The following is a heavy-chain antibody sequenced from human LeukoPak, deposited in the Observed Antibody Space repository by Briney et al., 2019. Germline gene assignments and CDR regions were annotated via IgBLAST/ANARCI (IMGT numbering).Heavy chain of an antibody. CDR1: GCTFSSYE. V-gene: IGHV3-48*03. Sequence: GGSLRLSCAASGCTFSSYEMNWVRQAPGKGLEWVSYISSSGSTIYYADSVKGRFTISRDNAKNSLYLQMNSLRAEDTAVYYCAKPGAGLGEYFDYWGQGTLVTVSS. CDR2: ISSSGSTI. CDR3: AKPGAGLGEYFDY. D-gene: IGHD3-3*01. J-gene: IGHJ4*02.